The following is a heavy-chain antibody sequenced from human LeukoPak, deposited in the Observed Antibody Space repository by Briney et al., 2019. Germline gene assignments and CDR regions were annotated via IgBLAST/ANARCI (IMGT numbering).Heavy chain of an antibody. J-gene: IGHJ4*02. Sequence: GGSLRLSCAASGFTFSSYAMSWVRQAPGKGLEWASAISGSGGSTYYADSVKGRFTISRDNSKNTLYLQMNSLRAEDTAVYYCATMGIAVVNSFDYWGQGTLVTVSS. CDR1: GFTFSSYA. CDR2: ISGSGGST. V-gene: IGHV3-23*01. D-gene: IGHD6-19*01. CDR3: ATMGIAVVNSFDY.